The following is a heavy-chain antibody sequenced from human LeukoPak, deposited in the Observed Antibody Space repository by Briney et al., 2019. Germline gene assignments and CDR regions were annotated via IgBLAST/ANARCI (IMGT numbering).Heavy chain of an antibody. CDR2: IYTSGST. J-gene: IGHJ3*02. Sequence: SETLSLTCTVSGGSISSYYWSWIRQPAGKGLEWIGRIYTSGSTNYNPSLKSRVTMSVDTSKNQFSLKLSSVTAADTAVYYCARDIDDFWMIDAFDIWGQGTMVTVSS. CDR1: GGSISSYY. D-gene: IGHD3-3*01. V-gene: IGHV4-4*07. CDR3: ARDIDDFWMIDAFDI.